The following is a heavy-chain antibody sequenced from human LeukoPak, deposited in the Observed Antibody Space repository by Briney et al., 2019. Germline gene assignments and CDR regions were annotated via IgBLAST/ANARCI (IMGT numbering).Heavy chain of an antibody. CDR1: GFTFDDYA. V-gene: IGHV3-9*01. CDR3: AKGPAWLRGHDAFDI. J-gene: IGHJ3*02. CDR2: ISWNSGSI. Sequence: PGRSLRLSCAASGFTFDDYAMHWVRQAPGKGLEWVSGISWNSGSIGYADSVKGRFTISRDNAKNSLYLQMNSLRAEDTALYYCAKGPAWLRGHDAFDIWGQGTMVTVSS. D-gene: IGHD5-12*01.